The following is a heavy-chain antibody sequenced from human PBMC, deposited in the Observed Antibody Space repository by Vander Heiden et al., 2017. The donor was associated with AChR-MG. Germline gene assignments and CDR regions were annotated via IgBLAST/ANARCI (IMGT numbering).Heavy chain of an antibody. CDR1: GGSFSGYY. CDR3: AREPNYSGYAPGQLGFDY. Sequence: QVQLQQWGAGLLKPSETLSRTCAVYGGSFSGYYWSWIRQPPGKGLEWIGEINHSGSTNYNPSLKSRVTISVDTSKNQFSLKLSSVTAADTAVYYCAREPNYSGYAPGQLGFDYWGQGTLVTVSS. J-gene: IGHJ4*02. CDR2: INHSGST. V-gene: IGHV4-34*01. D-gene: IGHD5-12*01.